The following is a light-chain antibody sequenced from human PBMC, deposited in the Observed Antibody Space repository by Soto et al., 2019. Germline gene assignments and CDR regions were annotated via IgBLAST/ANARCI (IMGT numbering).Light chain of an antibody. Sequence: QSVLTQPPSASGTPGQRVTISCSGSNSNIGTNTVNWYQQLPGTAPKLLIYSANQRPSGVPDRFSASKSCTSASLAISGLQSEYEADYYCAAWDDSLTCYVFGPGTKVTVL. CDR1: NSNIGTNT. V-gene: IGLV1-44*01. CDR3: AAWDDSLTCYV. CDR2: SAN. J-gene: IGLJ1*01.